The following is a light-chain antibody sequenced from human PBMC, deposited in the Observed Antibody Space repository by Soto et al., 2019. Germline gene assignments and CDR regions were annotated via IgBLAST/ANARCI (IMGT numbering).Light chain of an antibody. CDR3: QVWDSRSDQVV. J-gene: IGLJ2*01. V-gene: IGLV3-21*04. CDR2: YDS. Sequence: SYELTQPPSVSVAPGKTARITCGGNNIGSKSVHWYQQNPGQAPVLVIYYDSDRPLGIPERFTGSNSGNTATLTISRVEGGDEADYYCQVWDSRSDQVVFGGGTKVTVL. CDR1: NIGSKS.